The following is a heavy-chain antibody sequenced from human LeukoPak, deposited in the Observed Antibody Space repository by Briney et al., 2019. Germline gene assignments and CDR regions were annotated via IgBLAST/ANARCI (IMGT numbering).Heavy chain of an antibody. CDR2: ITPKSGDT. D-gene: IGHD3-3*02. CDR3: ARVRLADERAWAY. V-gene: IGHV1-2*02. Sequence: ASVKVSCKASGYTFSDFYIHWVRQAPGQGLEYVGWITPKSGDTYSPQRFQGRVTMTRDASISTACMELSSLRSGDTAVYFCARVRLADERAWAYWGQGTLVTVSS. J-gene: IGHJ4*02. CDR1: GYTFSDFY.